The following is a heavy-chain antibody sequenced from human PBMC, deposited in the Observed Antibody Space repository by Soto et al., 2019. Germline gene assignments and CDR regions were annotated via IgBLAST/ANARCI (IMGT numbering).Heavy chain of an antibody. CDR2: ISIISTTI. Sequence: PGGSLRLSCEASGFTFNTFGMNWVRQAPGKGLELISYISIISTTIHYADSVKGRFAISRDNAKNSLYLQMDSLRVEDTAVYYCARDGAMTGVFDYWGPGTLVTVSS. J-gene: IGHJ4*02. CDR1: GFTFNTFG. CDR3: ARDGAMTGVFDY. D-gene: IGHD3-9*01. V-gene: IGHV3-48*01.